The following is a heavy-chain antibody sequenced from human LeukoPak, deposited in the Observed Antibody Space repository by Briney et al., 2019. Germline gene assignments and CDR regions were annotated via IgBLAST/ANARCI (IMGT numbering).Heavy chain of an antibody. V-gene: IGHV3-21*01. CDR3: ARGPLRFLEWLSTFDY. CDR1: GFTFSSYS. D-gene: IGHD3-3*01. Sequence: KPGGSLRLSCAAYGFTFSSYSMKWVRQAPGKGLEWVSSISRSSSYIYYADSVKGRFTISRDNAKNSLYLQMNSLRAEDTAVYYCARGPLRFLEWLSTFDYWGQGTLVTVSS. CDR2: ISRSSSYI. J-gene: IGHJ4*02.